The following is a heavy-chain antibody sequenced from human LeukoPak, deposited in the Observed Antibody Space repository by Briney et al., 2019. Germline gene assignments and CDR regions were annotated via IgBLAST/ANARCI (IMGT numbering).Heavy chain of an antibody. V-gene: IGHV3-21*01. CDR3: ARVAVSGPTGWFDS. J-gene: IGHJ5*01. CDR1: GFALKSYS. D-gene: IGHD2-8*02. CDR2: ISSTSAYI. Sequence: GGSLRLSCAGSGFALKSYSLTWVRQAPEKGLGGAQSISSTSAYIHYADSVKGRFTISRDNVDNVVYLEMNSLGAEDTATYYCARVAVSGPTGWFDSWGQGTLVIVSS.